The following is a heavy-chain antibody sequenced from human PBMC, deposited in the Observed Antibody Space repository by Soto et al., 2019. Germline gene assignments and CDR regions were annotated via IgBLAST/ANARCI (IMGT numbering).Heavy chain of an antibody. V-gene: IGHV3-23*01. CDR3: AKDVKAPDTTMYGAHGFDV. D-gene: IGHD3-10*02. CDR1: GFTFSNFA. CDR2: ISSTGASA. Sequence: EVQMLQSGGGLIQPGGSLRLSCAASGFTFSNFAMSWVRKAPGKGLEWVASISSTGASAFYADSVRGRCTISRDYSKNTLLRLRHILRRDDTAMYYCAKDVKAPDTTMYGAHGFDVWGEGTVVTV. J-gene: IGHJ3*01.